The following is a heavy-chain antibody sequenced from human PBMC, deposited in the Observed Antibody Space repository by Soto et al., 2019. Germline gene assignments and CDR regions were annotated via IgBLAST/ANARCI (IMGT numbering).Heavy chain of an antibody. CDR1: RDTYACRS. CDR2: ISAYNGNT. J-gene: IGHJ4*02. Sequence: ASVKACCKASRDTYACRSMRWLRQAPGQGLEWMGWISAYNGNTNYAQKLQGRVTMTTDTSTSTAYMELRSLRSDDTAVYYCARVVSGAFDYWGQGTLVTVPQ. CDR3: ARVVSGAFDY. V-gene: IGHV1-18*01. D-gene: IGHD2-15*01.